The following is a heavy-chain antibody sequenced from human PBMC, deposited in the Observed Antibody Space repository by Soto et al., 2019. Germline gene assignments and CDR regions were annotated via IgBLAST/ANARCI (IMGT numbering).Heavy chain of an antibody. CDR3: ARVVVPTTANTSNWFDT. V-gene: IGHV1-46*01. Sequence: ASVKVSCKASGYTFTTYYLHWVRQAPGQGLEWMGIINPSGGSTNYAQRFQGRVTMTSDTSTSTVYMELSSLRADDTAVYYCARVVVPTTANTSNWFDTWGQGTLVTVSS. D-gene: IGHD1-1*01. J-gene: IGHJ5*02. CDR1: GYTFTTYY. CDR2: INPSGGST.